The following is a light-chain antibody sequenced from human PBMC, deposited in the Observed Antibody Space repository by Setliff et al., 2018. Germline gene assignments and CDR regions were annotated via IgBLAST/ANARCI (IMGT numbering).Light chain of an antibody. CDR3: AVWDNGLKGYV. J-gene: IGLJ1*01. CDR1: SSNIGVNV. V-gene: IGLV1-44*01. CDR2: NNY. Sequence: VLSQPPSASGTPGQRVTISCSGSSSNIGVNVVNWYQHLPGTSPKLLIYNNYQRPSGVPDRFSGSESGSSASLAISGLQSEDEADYYCAVWDNGLKGYVFGTGTKVTVL.